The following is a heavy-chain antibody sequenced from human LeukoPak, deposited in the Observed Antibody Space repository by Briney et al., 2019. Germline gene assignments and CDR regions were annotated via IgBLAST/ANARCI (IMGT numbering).Heavy chain of an antibody. V-gene: IGHV1-69*04. CDR2: IIPILGIA. D-gene: IGHD5-12*01. Sequence: SVKVSCKASGGTFSSYGVSWVRQAPGQGLEWMGRIIPILGIANYTQKFQGRVTITADKSTSAAYMELSNLRSEDTAVYYCARERIVAKFLSYWGQGTLVTVSS. CDR3: ARERIVAKFLSY. CDR1: GGTFSSYG. J-gene: IGHJ4*02.